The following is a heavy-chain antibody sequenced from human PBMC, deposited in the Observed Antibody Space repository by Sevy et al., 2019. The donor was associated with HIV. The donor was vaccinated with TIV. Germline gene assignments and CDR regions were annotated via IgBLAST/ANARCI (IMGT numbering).Heavy chain of an antibody. D-gene: IGHD2-15*01. J-gene: IGHJ5*02. CDR2: VTPQYGKT. Sequence: ASVKVSCKVSGYSLTKLSINWVRQAPGKGLEWMGEVTPQYGKTIYVQRFQGRVTMTVDKSADTAYMELGGLTSEETAVYYCATMGLGYYSGSSSYQGDWFDPWGQGTLVTVSS. CDR3: ATMGLGYYSGSSSYQGDWFDP. CDR1: GYSLTKLS. V-gene: IGHV1-24*01.